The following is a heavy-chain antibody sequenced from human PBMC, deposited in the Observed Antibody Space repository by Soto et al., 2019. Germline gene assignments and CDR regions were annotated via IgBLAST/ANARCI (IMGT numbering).Heavy chain of an antibody. V-gene: IGHV6-1*01. Sequence: SQTLSLTFAFSGDSVASNSSAWSCISQSPSRGLEWLGRTYYRSKWYNDYAGSVKSRITINPDTSKNQFSLHLNSVTPEDTAVYYCGRQDGRGWFDPWGQGTLVTVSS. CDR3: GRQDGRGWFDP. CDR2: TYYRSKWYN. J-gene: IGHJ5*02. CDR1: GDSVASNSSA. D-gene: IGHD2-15*01.